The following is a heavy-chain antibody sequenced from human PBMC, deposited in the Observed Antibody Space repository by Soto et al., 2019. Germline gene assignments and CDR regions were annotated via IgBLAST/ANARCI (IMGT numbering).Heavy chain of an antibody. Sequence: QLQLQESGSGLVKPSQTLSLTCAVSGGSISSGGYSWSWIRQPPGKGLAWIGYIYHSGSTYYNPSVNCRIXISVDRSKNQFSLKLSSVTAADTAVYYCAAGAIFGVVPLDYWGQGTLVTVSS. J-gene: IGHJ4*02. D-gene: IGHD3-3*01. V-gene: IGHV4-30-2*01. CDR1: GGSISSGGYS. CDR3: AAGAIFGVVPLDY. CDR2: IYHSGST.